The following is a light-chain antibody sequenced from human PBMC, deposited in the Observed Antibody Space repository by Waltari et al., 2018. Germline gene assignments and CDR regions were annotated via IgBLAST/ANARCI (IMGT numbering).Light chain of an antibody. CDR1: QSISKW. V-gene: IGKV1-5*03. Sequence: IQMPQSPSTLSASVGDRVILSCRASQSISKWLALYQQKPGKAPKLLIYKASTLESGVASRFSGSVSGTEFTLTISSLHPEDCATYYCQQYNSYSLLSFGGGTKVEIK. CDR3: QQYNSYSLLS. J-gene: IGKJ4*01. CDR2: KAS.